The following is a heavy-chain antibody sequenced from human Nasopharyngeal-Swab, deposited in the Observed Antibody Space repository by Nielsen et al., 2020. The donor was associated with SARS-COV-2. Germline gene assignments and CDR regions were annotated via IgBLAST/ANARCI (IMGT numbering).Heavy chain of an antibody. CDR3: ARHMLGGPTAFVI. CDR2: IYHSGST. J-gene: IGHJ3*02. CDR1: GGSISSSNW. V-gene: IGHV4-4*02. Sequence: GSLRLSCAVSGGSISSSNWWSWVRQPPGKGLEWIGEIYHSGSTNYNPSLTSRVTISVDKSKNQFSLKLRSVTAADTAVFYCARHMLGGPTAFVIWGQGTVVTVSS. D-gene: IGHD2-8*01.